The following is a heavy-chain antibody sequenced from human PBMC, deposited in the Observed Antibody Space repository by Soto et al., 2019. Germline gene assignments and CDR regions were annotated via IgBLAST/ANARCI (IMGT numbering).Heavy chain of an antibody. D-gene: IGHD2-21*02. CDR3: AREGDVPYYYYGMDV. V-gene: IGHV1-18*01. J-gene: IGHJ6*02. Sequence: QVHLVQSGAEVKKPGASVKVSCKTSGYTFTSYGISWVRQAPGQGLEWLGWISGYDGRTNLAQKVQDRVTMTTDTSMSTVYMELRSLRSDDTAVYYCAREGDVPYYYYGMDVWGQGTTVTVSS. CDR2: ISGYDGRT. CDR1: GYTFTSYG.